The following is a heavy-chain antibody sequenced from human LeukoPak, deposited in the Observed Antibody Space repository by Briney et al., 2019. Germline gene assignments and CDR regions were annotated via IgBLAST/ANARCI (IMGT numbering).Heavy chain of an antibody. D-gene: IGHD3-22*01. CDR3: ARDKAYYDSSGYNGGIDY. CDR1: GGTFSSYA. Sequence: SVKVSCKASGGTFSSYAISWVRQAPGQGLEWMGGIIPIFGTANYAQKFQGRVTITADESTSTAYMELSSLRSEDTAVYYCARDKAYYDSSGYNGGIDYWGQGTLVTVSS. CDR2: IIPIFGTA. V-gene: IGHV1-69*13. J-gene: IGHJ4*02.